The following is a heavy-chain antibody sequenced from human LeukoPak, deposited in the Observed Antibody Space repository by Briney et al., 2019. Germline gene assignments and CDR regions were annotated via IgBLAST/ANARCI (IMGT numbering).Heavy chain of an antibody. J-gene: IGHJ6*02. CDR2: INPNSGGT. CDR1: GYTFTGYY. V-gene: IGHV1-2*06. CDR3: ASPPTDSYGMDV. Sequence: ASVKVSCKASGYTFTGYYMHWVRQAPGQGLEWMGRINPNSGGTNYAQKFQGRVTMTRDTPISTAYMELSRLRSDDTAVHYCASPPTDSYGMDVWGQGTTVTVSS.